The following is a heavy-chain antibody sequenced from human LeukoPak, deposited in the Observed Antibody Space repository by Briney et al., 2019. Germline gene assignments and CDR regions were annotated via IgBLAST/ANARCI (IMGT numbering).Heavy chain of an antibody. Sequence: PGGSLRLSCAASGFTFSDYHMSWVRQAPGKGLEWISFIASSSTFTTYADSVRGRFTTSRDDAKNSLDLQMNSLRADDTAVYYCGGDMSPLERAMGVWGQGTTVTVSS. CDR1: GFTFSDYH. J-gene: IGHJ6*02. CDR3: GGDMSPLERAMGV. D-gene: IGHD3-10*02. V-gene: IGHV3-11*05. CDR2: IASSSTFT.